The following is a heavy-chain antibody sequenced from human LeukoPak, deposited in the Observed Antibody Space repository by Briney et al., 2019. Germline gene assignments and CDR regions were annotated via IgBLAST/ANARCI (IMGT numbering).Heavy chain of an antibody. Sequence: GGSLRLSCAASGFSVSSNYMSWVRQAPGKGLEWVSVIYSGGSTYYADSVKGRFTISRDNSKNTLYLQMNNLRAEDTAVYYCAKYCSGGNCYSGLYWGQGTLVTVSS. D-gene: IGHD2-15*01. CDR2: IYSGGST. J-gene: IGHJ4*02. V-gene: IGHV3-53*01. CDR3: AKYCSGGNCYSGLY. CDR1: GFSVSSNY.